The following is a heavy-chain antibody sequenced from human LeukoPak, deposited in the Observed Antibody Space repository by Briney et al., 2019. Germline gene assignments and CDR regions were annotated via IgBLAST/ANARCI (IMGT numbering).Heavy chain of an antibody. J-gene: IGHJ6*02. CDR2: FDPEDGET. Sequence: VSVKVSCKASGYTFTSYGISWVRQAPGKGLEWMGGFDPEDGETIYAQKFQGRVTMTEDTSTDTAHMELSSLRSEDTAVYYCATLSYGSGSYYYYGMDVWGQGTTVTVSS. CDR1: GYTFTSYG. V-gene: IGHV1-24*01. CDR3: ATLSYGSGSYYYYGMDV. D-gene: IGHD3-10*01.